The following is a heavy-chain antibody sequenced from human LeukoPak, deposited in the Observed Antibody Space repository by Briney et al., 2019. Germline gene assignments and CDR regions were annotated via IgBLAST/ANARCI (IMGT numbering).Heavy chain of an antibody. CDR1: GGSISSSSYY. D-gene: IGHD4-23*01. CDR2: IYYSGST. J-gene: IGHJ4*02. Sequence: SETLSLTCTVSGGSISSSSYYWGWIRQPPGKGLEWIGYIYYSGSTNYNPSLKSRVTTSVDTSKNQFSLKLSSVTAADTAVYYCARDTGTVVDYWGQGTLVTVSS. CDR3: ARDTGTVVDY. V-gene: IGHV4-61*01.